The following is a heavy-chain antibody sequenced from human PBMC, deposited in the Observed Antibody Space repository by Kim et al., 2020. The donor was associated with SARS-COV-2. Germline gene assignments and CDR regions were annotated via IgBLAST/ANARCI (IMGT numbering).Heavy chain of an antibody. J-gene: IGHJ4*02. D-gene: IGHD4-17*01. Sequence: YAQKFKSRVTIAADESTSTAYMELSSLRSEDTAVYYCARTHDYGDRQFDYWGQGTLVTVSS. V-gene: IGHV1-69*01. CDR3: ARTHDYGDRQFDY.